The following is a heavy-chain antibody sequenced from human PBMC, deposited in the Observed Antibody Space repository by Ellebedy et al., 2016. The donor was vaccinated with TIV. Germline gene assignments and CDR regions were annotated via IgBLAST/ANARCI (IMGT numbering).Heavy chain of an antibody. CDR2: IYHRGST. CDR3: ARRPITIFGVTDAFDV. D-gene: IGHD3-3*01. V-gene: IGHV4-4*02. CDR1: GGSISSNHW. J-gene: IGHJ3*01. Sequence: MPSETLSLTCAVSGGSISSNHWWSWVRQPPGKGLEWIGEIYHRGSTNYNPSLKSRVTISVDKSKNQSSLNLTSVTAADTAVYYCARRPITIFGVTDAFDVWGQGTMVTVSS.